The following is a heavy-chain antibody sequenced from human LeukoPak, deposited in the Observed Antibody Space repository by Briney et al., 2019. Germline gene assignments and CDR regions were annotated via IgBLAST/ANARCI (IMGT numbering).Heavy chain of an antibody. V-gene: IGHV1-18*01. D-gene: IGHD3-22*01. Sequence: ASVKVSCKASGYTFTSYGISWVRQAPGQGLEWMGWISAYNGNTNYAQKLQGRVTMTTDTSTSTAYMELRSLRSDDTAVYYCARCLGDYDSSGYYQGRHFDLWGRGTLVTVSS. CDR1: GYTFTSYG. J-gene: IGHJ2*01. CDR3: ARCLGDYDSSGYYQGRHFDL. CDR2: ISAYNGNT.